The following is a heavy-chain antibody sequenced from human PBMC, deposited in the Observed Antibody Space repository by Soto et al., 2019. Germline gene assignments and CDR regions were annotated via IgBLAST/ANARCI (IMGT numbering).Heavy chain of an antibody. D-gene: IGHD7-27*01. CDR2: IYYSGST. V-gene: IGHV4-59*01. CDR3: ARVGTGDLTPSAYYFDY. J-gene: IGHJ4*02. Sequence: SETLSLTCTVSGGSISSYYWSWIRQPPGKGLEWIGYIYYSGSTNYNPSHKSRVTISVDTSKNQFSLKLSSVTAADTAVYYCARVGTGDLTPSAYYFDYWGQGTLVTVSS. CDR1: GGSISSYY.